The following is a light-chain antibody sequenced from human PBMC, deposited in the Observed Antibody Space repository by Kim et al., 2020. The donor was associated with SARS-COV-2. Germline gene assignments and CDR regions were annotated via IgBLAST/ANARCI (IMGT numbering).Light chain of an antibody. CDR1: NIGSKS. J-gene: IGLJ3*02. Sequence: APGKGGRITWGGNNIGSKSVHWCQQKPGQAPVLVIYSDSDRPSGIPERFSGSNSANTATLTIRRVEAGDEADYYCQVWDSDSDHWVFGGGTKLTVL. CDR2: SDS. CDR3: QVWDSDSDHWV. V-gene: IGLV3-21*04.